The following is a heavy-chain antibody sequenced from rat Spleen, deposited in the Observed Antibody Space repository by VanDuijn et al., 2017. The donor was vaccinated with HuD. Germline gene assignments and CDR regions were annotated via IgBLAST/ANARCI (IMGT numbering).Heavy chain of an antibody. D-gene: IGHD1-9*01. Sequence: EVQLVESGGGLVQPGRSLKLSCAASGFTLSDYYMAWVRQAPKKGLEWVATISTSGSRTYYPDSVKGRFTIYRDNAKSSLYLQMNSLKSEDTATYYCARLGDTHYGYNPLDAWGQGASVTVSS. V-gene: IGHV5-7*01. CDR1: GFTLSDYY. CDR3: ARLGDTHYGYNPLDA. CDR2: ISTSGSRT. J-gene: IGHJ4*01.